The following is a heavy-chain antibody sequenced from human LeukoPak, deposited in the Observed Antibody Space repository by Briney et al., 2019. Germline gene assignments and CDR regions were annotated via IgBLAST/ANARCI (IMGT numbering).Heavy chain of an antibody. D-gene: IGHD6-19*01. J-gene: IGHJ1*01. CDR3: AKDRVVIALAGDFQH. CDR2: ISGSGGST. Sequence: GGSLRLSCAASGFTFRSYAMSWVRQAPGKGLEWVSAISGSGGSTYYADSVKGRFTISRDNSKNTLYLQMNSLRAEDTAVYYCAKDRVVIALAGDFQHWGQGTLVTVSS. V-gene: IGHV3-23*01. CDR1: GFTFRSYA.